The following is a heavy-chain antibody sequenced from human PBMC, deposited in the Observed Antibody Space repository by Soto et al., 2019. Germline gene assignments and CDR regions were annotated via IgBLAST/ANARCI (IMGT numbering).Heavy chain of an antibody. CDR2: IIPIYGTA. D-gene: IGHD1-26*01. CDR3: AKDRRADWESYYYYAMDV. J-gene: IGHJ6*02. CDR1: GGTFSSCT. V-gene: IGHV1-69*01. Sequence: QVQLVQSGAEVKKPGSSVKVSCKASGGTFSSCTISWVRQAPGQGLEWMGGIIPIYGTANYAQKFKGRVTITADASTRTAYMELSSLRSEDTAVYYCAKDRRADWESYYYYAMDVWGQGTTVTVSS.